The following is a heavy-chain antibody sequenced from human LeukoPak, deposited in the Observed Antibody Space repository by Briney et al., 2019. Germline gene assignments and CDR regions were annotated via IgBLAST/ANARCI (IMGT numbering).Heavy chain of an antibody. Sequence: GGSLRLSCAASGLTVSSNYMSWVRQAPGKGLEWVSVIYSGDSTYYADSVKGRFTISRDTSNNTLYLQMNSLRAEDTAVYYCAKDRWATQTTYDAFDIWGQGTMVTVSS. CDR3: AKDRWATQTTYDAFDI. J-gene: IGHJ3*02. V-gene: IGHV3-53*05. CDR1: GLTVSSNY. CDR2: IYSGDST. D-gene: IGHD1-1*01.